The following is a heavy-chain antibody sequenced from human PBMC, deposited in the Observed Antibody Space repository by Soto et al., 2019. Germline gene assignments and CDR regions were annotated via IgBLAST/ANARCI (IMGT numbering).Heavy chain of an antibody. J-gene: IGHJ3*02. CDR3: ARQVNMVREFDI. CDR1: GYSFTMYC. D-gene: IGHD3-10*01. Sequence: VESLTIYCKVAGYSFTMYCIVWVLQMPGKGLEWMGIIYPGDSDTRYSPSFQGQVTISADKSISTAYLQWSSLKASDTAMYYCARQVNMVREFDIWGQGTMVTVSS. V-gene: IGHV5-51*01. CDR2: IYPGDSDT.